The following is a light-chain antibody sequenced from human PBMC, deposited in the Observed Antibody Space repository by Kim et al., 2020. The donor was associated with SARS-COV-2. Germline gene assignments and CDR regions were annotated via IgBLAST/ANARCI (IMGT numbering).Light chain of an antibody. J-gene: IGKJ2*03. CDR1: QTVLYNSNNKNY. Sequence: SANLNCKSSQTVLYNSNNKNYLAWYQQKPGQAPKLLIYWASIRESGVSDRFSGSGSETDFTLTISSLQAEDVAVYYCQQYYSTPPSFGQGTKLEI. CDR3: QQYYSTPPS. V-gene: IGKV4-1*01. CDR2: WAS.